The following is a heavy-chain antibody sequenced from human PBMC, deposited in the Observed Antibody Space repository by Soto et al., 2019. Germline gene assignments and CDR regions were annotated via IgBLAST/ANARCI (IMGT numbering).Heavy chain of an antibody. CDR2: IYYKGDT. Sequence: QVQLLESGPTLVKPSEILFLICSVSGDSLNNNWWTWIRQAPGTAPELVGYIYYKGDTRYNPSLESRVTISLDTPKNQISLELRSLSGADTAVYFCARGSLVYDSWGQGILVTVSS. D-gene: IGHD3-16*01. V-gene: IGHV4-59*01. J-gene: IGHJ4*02. CDR3: ARGSLVYDS. CDR1: GDSLNNNW.